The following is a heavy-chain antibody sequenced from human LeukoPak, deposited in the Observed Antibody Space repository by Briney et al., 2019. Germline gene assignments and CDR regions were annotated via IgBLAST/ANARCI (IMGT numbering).Heavy chain of an antibody. D-gene: IGHD4-17*01. J-gene: IGHJ4*02. Sequence: GGSLRLSCAASGFTVSSKYMSWVRQAPGKGLEWVSVIYSGGSTYYADSVKGRFTISRDNSKNTLYLQMSSLRAEDTAVYYCASCPEHYGVFRRNYFDYWGQGTLVTVSS. CDR1: GFTVSSKY. CDR3: ASCPEHYGVFRRNYFDY. V-gene: IGHV3-66*01. CDR2: IYSGGST.